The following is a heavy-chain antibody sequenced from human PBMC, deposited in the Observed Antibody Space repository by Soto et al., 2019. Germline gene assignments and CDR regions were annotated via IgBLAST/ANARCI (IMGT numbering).Heavy chain of an antibody. Sequence: QVQLQQWGAGLLKPSETLSLSCAVYGGYFNDNYYTWFRQPPGKGLEWIGEISRSGTTKYIPSLKGRASFSLATSKTQVYLKVTSVTAADTAVYYCATSLWFGTQGELWGQGALVTVSS. CDR3: ATSLWFGTQGEL. V-gene: IGHV4-34*01. CDR2: ISRSGTT. J-gene: IGHJ4*02. D-gene: IGHD3-10*01. CDR1: GGYFNDNY.